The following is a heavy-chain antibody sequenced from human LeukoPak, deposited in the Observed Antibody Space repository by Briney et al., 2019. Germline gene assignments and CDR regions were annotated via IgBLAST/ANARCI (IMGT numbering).Heavy chain of an antibody. CDR3: ARNQYCSSTSCSLHFDY. Sequence: GGSLRLSCAASGFTFSSYAMSWVRQAPGKGLEWVSAISGSGGSTYYADSVKGRFTISRDNSKNTLYLQMNSLRAEDTAVYYCARNQYCSSTSCSLHFDYWGQGTLVTVSS. CDR1: GFTFSSYA. D-gene: IGHD2-2*01. V-gene: IGHV3-23*01. J-gene: IGHJ4*02. CDR2: ISGSGGST.